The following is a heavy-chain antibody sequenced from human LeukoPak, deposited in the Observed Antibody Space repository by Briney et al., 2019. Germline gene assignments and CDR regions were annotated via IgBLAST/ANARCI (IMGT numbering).Heavy chain of an antibody. CDR1: GGTFSSYA. D-gene: IGHD4-17*01. V-gene: IGHV1-69*13. Sequence: ASVKVSCKASGGTFSSYAISWVRQAPGQGLEWMGGIIPIFGTANYAQKFQGRVTITADESTSTAYMELGSLRSEDTAVYYCARVVDHDYGDYYLDYWGQGTLVTVSS. J-gene: IGHJ4*02. CDR2: IIPIFGTA. CDR3: ARVVDHDYGDYYLDY.